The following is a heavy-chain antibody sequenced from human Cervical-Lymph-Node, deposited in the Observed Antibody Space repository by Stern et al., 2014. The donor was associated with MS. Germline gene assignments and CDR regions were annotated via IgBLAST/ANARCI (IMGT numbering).Heavy chain of an antibody. J-gene: IGHJ5*02. CDR1: GASITSYY. CDR2: IYYSGTT. CDR3: ARATDL. V-gene: IGHV4-59*01. Sequence: VQLLESGPGLLRPSETLSLTCTVSGASITSYYWSWIRQPPGKGLEWIGYIYYSGTTNYNASLKGRVAISIDTSKTQFSLRLSSVTAADTAVYYCARATDLWGKGTLVTVSS.